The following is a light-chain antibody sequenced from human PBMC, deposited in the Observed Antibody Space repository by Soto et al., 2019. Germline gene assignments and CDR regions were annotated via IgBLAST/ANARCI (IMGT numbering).Light chain of an antibody. V-gene: IGKV1-12*01. Sequence: DIQMTQSPSSVSASVGDRVTISCRASQDINNYLVWYQQQPGKAPKVLIYSSSFLHSGAPSRFSGSGSGTDFTLTIDRLQPEDFTTYYCLQASNFQYTFCQGTKLEMK. CDR3: LQASNFQYT. J-gene: IGKJ2*01. CDR2: SSS. CDR1: QDINNY.